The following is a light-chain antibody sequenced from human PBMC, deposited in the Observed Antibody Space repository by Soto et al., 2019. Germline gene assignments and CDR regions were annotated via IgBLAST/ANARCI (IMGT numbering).Light chain of an antibody. CDR1: SSNIGSNY. J-gene: IGLJ2*01. CDR2: RNN. V-gene: IGLV1-47*01. CDR3: AAWDDSLSGHVV. Sequence: QSVLTQPPSASGTPGQRVTISCSGSSSNIGSNYVYWYQQLPGTAPKLLIYRNNQRPSGVPDRFSGSKSGTSASLAISGLRSEDAADYYCAAWDDSLSGHVVFGGGPKRTVL.